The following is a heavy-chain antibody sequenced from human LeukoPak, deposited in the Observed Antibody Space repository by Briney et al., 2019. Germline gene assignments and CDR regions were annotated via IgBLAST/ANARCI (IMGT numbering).Heavy chain of an antibody. V-gene: IGHV3-66*01. CDR1: GFTVSSNY. Sequence: GGSLRLSCAASGFTVSSNYMSWVRQAPGKGLEWVSIIYSGGSTYYADSLKGRFTISRDSSKNTLYLQINTLRAEDTAVYYCAKSGSYRRGYFDYWGQGTLVTVSS. CDR2: IYSGGST. J-gene: IGHJ4*02. CDR3: AKSGSYRRGYFDY. D-gene: IGHD1-26*01.